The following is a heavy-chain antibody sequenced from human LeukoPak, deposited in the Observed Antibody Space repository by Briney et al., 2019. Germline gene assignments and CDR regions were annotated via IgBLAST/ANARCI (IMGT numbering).Heavy chain of an antibody. J-gene: IGHJ4*02. CDR3: ARQDIRGYSYGYGY. Sequence: SETLSLTCTVSGGSISSSSYYWGGIRQPPGKGLEWIGSIYYSGSTYYNPSLKSRVAISADTSKNQFSLKLSSVTAADTAVYYCARQDIRGYSYGYGYWGQGTLVTVSS. V-gene: IGHV4-39*01. CDR1: GGSISSSSYY. D-gene: IGHD5-18*01. CDR2: IYYSGST.